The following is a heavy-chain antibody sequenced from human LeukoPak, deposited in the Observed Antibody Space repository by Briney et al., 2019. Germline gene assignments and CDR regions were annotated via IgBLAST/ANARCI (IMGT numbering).Heavy chain of an antibody. Sequence: SETLSLTCTVSGGSISTSSYYWGWVRQPPGKGLEWIGNIFYSGSTYYSPSLKSRVTISLDTSRNQFSLKLNSVTAADTAVYYCARESNWGSWDYYYYMDVWGKGTTVTVSS. CDR3: ARESNWGSWDYYYYMDV. V-gene: IGHV4-39*07. D-gene: IGHD7-27*01. CDR1: GGSISTSSYY. J-gene: IGHJ6*03. CDR2: IFYSGST.